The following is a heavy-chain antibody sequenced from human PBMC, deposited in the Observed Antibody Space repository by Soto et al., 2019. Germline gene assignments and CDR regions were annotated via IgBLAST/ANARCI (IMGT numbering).Heavy chain of an antibody. CDR1: GGSISSSSYY. CDR3: ARLGYCTNGVCHAATTGYYYMHV. Sequence: LSLTCTVSGGSISSSSYYWGWIRQPPGKGLEWIGSIYYSGSTYYNPSLKSRVTISVDTSKNQFSLKLSSVTAADTAVYYCARLGYCTNGVCHAATTGYYYMHVWGKGTTVTVSS. J-gene: IGHJ6*03. CDR2: IYYSGST. V-gene: IGHV4-39*01. D-gene: IGHD2-8*01.